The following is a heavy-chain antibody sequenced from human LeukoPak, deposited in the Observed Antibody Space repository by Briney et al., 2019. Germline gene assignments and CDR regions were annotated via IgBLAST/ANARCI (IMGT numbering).Heavy chain of an antibody. CDR3: ARNIRGGYSPFDY. CDR1: GFTFSDYY. Sequence: GGSLRLSXAASGFTFSDYYMSWIRQAPGKGLEWVSYISSSGSTIYYADSVKGRFTISRDNAKNSLYLQMNSLRAEDTAVYYCARNIRGGYSPFDYWGQGTLVTVSS. V-gene: IGHV3-11*04. D-gene: IGHD3-22*01. CDR2: ISSSGSTI. J-gene: IGHJ4*02.